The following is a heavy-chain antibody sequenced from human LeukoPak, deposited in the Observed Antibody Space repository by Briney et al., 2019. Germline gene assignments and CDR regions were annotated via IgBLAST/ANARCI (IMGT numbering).Heavy chain of an antibody. CDR1: GFTFSSYT. J-gene: IGHJ2*01. Sequence: PGGSLRLSCAASGFTFSSYTINWVRQAPGKGLEWVSSISSSSSYIYYADSVKGRFTISRDSAKNSLYLQMNSLRAEDTAAYYCARDAIERAVAGYWYFDLWGRGTLVTVSS. CDR2: ISSSSSYI. CDR3: ARDAIERAVAGYWYFDL. V-gene: IGHV3-21*06. D-gene: IGHD6-19*01.